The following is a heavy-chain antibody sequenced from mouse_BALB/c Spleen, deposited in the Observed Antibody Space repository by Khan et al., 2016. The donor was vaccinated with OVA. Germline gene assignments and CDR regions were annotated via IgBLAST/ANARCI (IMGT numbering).Heavy chain of an antibody. CDR3: ARSAAYWFCDV. V-gene: IGHV9-3-1*01. CDR2: INTYTGEP. J-gene: IGHJ1*01. CDR1: GYTFTNYG. Sequence: QVQLKQSGPELKKPGETVKISCKASGYTFTNYGMNWVKQAPGKGLKWMGWINTYTGEPTYADDFKGRFAFSLETSANTAYLQINNLKNEDTATYFCARSAAYWFCDVWGAGTTVTVSS.